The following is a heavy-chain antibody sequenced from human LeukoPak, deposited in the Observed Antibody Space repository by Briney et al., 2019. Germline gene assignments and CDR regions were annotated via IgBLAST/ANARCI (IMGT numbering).Heavy chain of an antibody. D-gene: IGHD2-15*01. V-gene: IGHV4-30-4*01. CDR1: GGSISSGDYY. CDR3: ARVKGIGWFDP. J-gene: IGHJ5*02. CDR2: IYYSGST. Sequence: SETLSLTCTVSGGSISSGDYYWSWIRQPLGKGLEWIGYIYYSGSTYYNPSLKSRVTISVDTSKNQFSLKLSSVTAADTAVYYCARVKGIGWFDPWGQGTLVTVSS.